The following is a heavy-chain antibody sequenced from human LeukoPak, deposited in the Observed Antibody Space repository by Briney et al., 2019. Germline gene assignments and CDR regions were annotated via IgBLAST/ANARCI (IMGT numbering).Heavy chain of an antibody. CDR2: INHSGST. J-gene: IGHJ3*02. Sequence: SETLSLICTVSGGSISSYYWSWIRQPPGKGLEWIGEINHSGSTNYNPSLKSRVTISVDTSKNQFSLKLSSVTAADTAVYYCARELSVVAATVDAFDIWGQGTMVTVSS. V-gene: IGHV4-34*01. CDR3: ARELSVVAATVDAFDI. CDR1: GGSISSYY. D-gene: IGHD2-15*01.